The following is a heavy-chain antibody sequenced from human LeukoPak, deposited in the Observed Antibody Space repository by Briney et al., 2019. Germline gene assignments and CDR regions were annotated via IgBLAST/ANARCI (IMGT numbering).Heavy chain of an antibody. CDR3: ATSNYDILTGYYSEAFDI. CDR2: IYHRGSP. Sequence: SQTLSLTRAVSGGSISSGGYSWSWIRQPPGKGLEWIGYIYHRGSPYYNPSLKSRVTISVDRSKNQFSLKLSSVTAADTAVYYCATSNYDILTGYYSEAFDIWGQGTMVTVSS. CDR1: GGSISSGGYS. J-gene: IGHJ3*02. V-gene: IGHV4-30-2*01. D-gene: IGHD3-9*01.